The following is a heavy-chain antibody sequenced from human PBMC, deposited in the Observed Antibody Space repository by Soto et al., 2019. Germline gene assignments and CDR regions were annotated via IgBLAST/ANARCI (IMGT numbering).Heavy chain of an antibody. Sequence: LRLSCAASGFTFSSYGMHWVRQSPCKGLEWVAVIWYDGSNKYYADSVKGRFTISRDNSKNTLYLQMNSLRAEDTAVYYCASDYDILTGYSWERFDYWGQGTLVTVSS. CDR3: ASDYDILTGYSWERFDY. CDR1: GFTFSSYG. D-gene: IGHD3-9*01. V-gene: IGHV3-33*01. CDR2: IWYDGSNK. J-gene: IGHJ4*02.